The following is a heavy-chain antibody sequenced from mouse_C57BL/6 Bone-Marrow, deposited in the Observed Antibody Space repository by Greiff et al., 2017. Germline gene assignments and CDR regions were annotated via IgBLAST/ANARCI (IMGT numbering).Heavy chain of an antibody. J-gene: IGHJ4*01. CDR1: GYTFTSYW. CDR3: ARDGNYYAMDY. CDR2: IDPSDSYT. V-gene: IGHV1-69*01. D-gene: IGHD2-1*01. Sequence: QVQLQQPGAELVMPGASVKLSCKASGYTFTSYWMHWVKQRPGQGLEWIGEIDPSDSYTTYNQKFKGKSTLTVDKSSSTAYMQLSSLTSEDSAVYYCARDGNYYAMDYWGQGTSVTVSS.